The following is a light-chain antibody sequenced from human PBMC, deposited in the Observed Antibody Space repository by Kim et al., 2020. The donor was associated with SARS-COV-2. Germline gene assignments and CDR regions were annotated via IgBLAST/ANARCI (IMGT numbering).Light chain of an antibody. V-gene: IGKV4-1*01. CDR2: WAS. CDR3: QQYYSPGYT. J-gene: IGKJ2*01. CDR1: QSVLYSSNNKNY. Sequence: DIVMTQSPDSLAVSLGERATINCKSSQSVLYSSNNKNYLAWYQQKPGQPPKLLIYWASTRESGVPDRFSGSGSGTDFTLTISSLQAEDVAVYYCQQYYSPGYTFGQGTKLEI.